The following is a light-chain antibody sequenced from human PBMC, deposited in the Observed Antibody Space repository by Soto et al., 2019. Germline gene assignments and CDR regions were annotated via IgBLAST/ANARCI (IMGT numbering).Light chain of an antibody. CDR1: QSVSSY. Sequence: PGERATLSCRASQSVSSYLAWYQQKPGQAPRLLIYDASSRATGIPARFSGSGSGTDFTLTISSLEPEDFAVYYCQQRGNWPLTFGQGTKVDIK. CDR2: DAS. CDR3: QQRGNWPLT. V-gene: IGKV3-11*01. J-gene: IGKJ1*01.